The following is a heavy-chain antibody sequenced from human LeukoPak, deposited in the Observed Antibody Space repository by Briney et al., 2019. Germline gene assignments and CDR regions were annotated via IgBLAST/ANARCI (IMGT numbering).Heavy chain of an antibody. CDR1: GGFFSGYY. CDR2: INHSGST. CDR3: ARGLGTGYSSSWYRWDWFDP. Sequence: SETLSLTCAVHGGFFSGYYWSWIRQPPGKGLEWIGGINHSGSTNYNPSLKSRVTISVDTSKNQFSLKLSSVTAADTAVYYCARGLGTGYSSSWYRWDWFDPWGQGTLVTVSS. J-gene: IGHJ5*02. D-gene: IGHD6-13*01. V-gene: IGHV4-34*01.